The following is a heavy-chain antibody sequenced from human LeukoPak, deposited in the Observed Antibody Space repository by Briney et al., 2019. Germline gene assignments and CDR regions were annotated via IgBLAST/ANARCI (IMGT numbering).Heavy chain of an antibody. D-gene: IGHD4-23*01. J-gene: IGHJ4*02. CDR2: INPNSGGT. CDR1: GYTFTGYY. Sequence: ASVKVSCKASGYTFTGYYMHWVRQAPGQGLEWMGWINPNSGGTNYAQKFQGRVTMTRDTSISTAYMELSRLRSDDTAVYYCARDRPPTVVSSFDYWGQGTLVTVSS. CDR3: ARDRPPTVVSSFDY. V-gene: IGHV1-2*02.